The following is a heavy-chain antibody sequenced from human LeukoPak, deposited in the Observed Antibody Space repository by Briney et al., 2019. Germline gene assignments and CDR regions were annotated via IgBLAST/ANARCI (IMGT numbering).Heavy chain of an antibody. D-gene: IGHD1-14*01. J-gene: IGHJ6*03. CDR3: AKGTGGTLYYYYYMDV. CDR1: GFTFSNYA. V-gene: IGHV3-23*01. Sequence: GGSLRLSCAASGFTFSNYAMNWVRQAPGKGLEWVSAISGSGGSTYYADSVKGRFTISRDNPKNTLYLQMNSLRAEDTAVYYCAKGTGGTLYYYYYMDVWGKGTTVTVSS. CDR2: ISGSGGST.